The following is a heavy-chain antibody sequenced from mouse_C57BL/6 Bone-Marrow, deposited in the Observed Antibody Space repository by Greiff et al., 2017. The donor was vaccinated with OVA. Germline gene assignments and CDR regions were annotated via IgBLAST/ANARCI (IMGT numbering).Heavy chain of an antibody. CDR2: ISSGGSYT. J-gene: IGHJ2*01. Sequence: EVKLVESGGDLVKPGGSLKLSCAASGFTFSSYGMSWVRQTPDKRLEWVATISSGGSYTYYPDSVKGRFTISRDNAKNTLYLQMSSLKSEDTAMYYCARHVYYYGSPWYFDYWGQGTTLTVSS. D-gene: IGHD1-1*01. CDR1: GFTFSSYG. CDR3: ARHVYYYGSPWYFDY. V-gene: IGHV5-6*02.